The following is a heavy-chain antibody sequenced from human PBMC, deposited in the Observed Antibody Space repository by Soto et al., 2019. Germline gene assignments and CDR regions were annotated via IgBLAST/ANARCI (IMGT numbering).Heavy chain of an antibody. J-gene: IGHJ4*02. Sequence: EVQLVESGGDLVQHGGSLRRSCVASGFTFTNYWMTWVRQVPGKGLEWVANIKQDGSDKQDVDSVPGRFSIARDNAKNSPYPHRNSLGVEDTAVYYCSTRTRDTAFDYWGPGNLVTVS. CDR2: IKQDGSDK. CDR3: STRTRDTAFDY. D-gene: IGHD2-2*01. V-gene: IGHV3-7*03. CDR1: GFTFTNYW.